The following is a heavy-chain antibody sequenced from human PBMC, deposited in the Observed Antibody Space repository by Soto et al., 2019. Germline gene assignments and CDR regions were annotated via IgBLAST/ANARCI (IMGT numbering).Heavy chain of an antibody. CDR3: AKARGSGWSYYFDY. Sequence: EVQLLESGGGLVQPGGSLRLSCAASGFTFSSYAMSWVRQAPGKGLEWVSTISGSGDKTYYADSVKGRFTISRDNSKNTLYLQMNSLRAEDTAVYYCAKARGSGWSYYFDYWVQGTMVTVSS. V-gene: IGHV3-23*01. CDR1: GFTFSSYA. J-gene: IGHJ4*02. D-gene: IGHD6-19*01. CDR2: ISGSGDKT.